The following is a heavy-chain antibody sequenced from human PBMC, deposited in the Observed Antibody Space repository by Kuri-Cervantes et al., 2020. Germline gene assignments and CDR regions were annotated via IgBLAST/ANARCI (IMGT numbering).Heavy chain of an antibody. CDR2: ISWNGKTT. Sequence: GESLKISCISSGFNFDDYGMSWVRQGPGKGLEWVSGISWNGKTTGYADSVKGRFSISRDNAKNSLYLQMNSLRAEDTAVYYCARGAGSLDSGRIWGQGTLVTVSS. CDR1: GFNFDDYG. D-gene: IGHD3-10*01. J-gene: IGHJ4*02. V-gene: IGHV3-20*04. CDR3: ARGAGSLDSGRI.